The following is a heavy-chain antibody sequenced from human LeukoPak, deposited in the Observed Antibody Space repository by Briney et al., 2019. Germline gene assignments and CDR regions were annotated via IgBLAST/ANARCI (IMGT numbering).Heavy chain of an antibody. Sequence: RGESLKISCKGSGYILTSYWIAWVRQMPRKGLEWMGIIYPGDPDTRYSTSFQGQVTISADKSISTAYLQRSSLKASDTAMYYCARSTWSGDLDYWGQGTLVTVSS. CDR1: GYILTSYW. D-gene: IGHD7-27*01. V-gene: IGHV5-51*01. CDR3: ARSTWSGDLDY. CDR2: IYPGDPDT. J-gene: IGHJ4*02.